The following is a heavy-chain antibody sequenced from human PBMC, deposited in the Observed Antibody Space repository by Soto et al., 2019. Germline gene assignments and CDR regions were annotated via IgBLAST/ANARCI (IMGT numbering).Heavy chain of an antibody. D-gene: IGHD1-26*01. Sequence: EVLLLESGGGLVQPGGSLRLSCEASGFSFSSFAMNWVRQAPGKGLEWVSAIGDSGASTYYADSVKGRFTISRDNSRNTVYLQLNSLRAGDSAVYYCAKGVELDVWGNGTTVPGSS. CDR2: IGDSGAST. J-gene: IGHJ6*04. CDR3: AKGVELDV. CDR1: GFSFSSFA. V-gene: IGHV3-23*01.